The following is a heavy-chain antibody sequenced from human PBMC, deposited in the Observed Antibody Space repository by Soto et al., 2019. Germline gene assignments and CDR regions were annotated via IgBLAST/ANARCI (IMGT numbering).Heavy chain of an antibody. CDR1: DGSISTSSYY. Sequence: QLQLQESGPGLVKPSETLSLTCTVSDGSISTSSYYWGCIRQPPGKGLEWIGSVYYSGSTYYNPSLKSRVTISVDTSKNQFSLKLSSVTAADTAVYYCARRRSGYYFFDYWGQGTLVTVSS. CDR2: VYYSGST. D-gene: IGHD3-22*01. V-gene: IGHV4-39*01. J-gene: IGHJ4*02. CDR3: ARRRSGYYFFDY.